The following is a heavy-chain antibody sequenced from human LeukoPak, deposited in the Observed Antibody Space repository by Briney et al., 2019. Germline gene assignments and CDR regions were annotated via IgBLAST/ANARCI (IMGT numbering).Heavy chain of an antibody. CDR1: GGSISGYY. CDR2: IYYSGGT. D-gene: IGHD3-10*01. V-gene: IGHV4-59*01. J-gene: IGHJ6*02. Sequence: SETLSLTCTVSGGSISGYYWSWIRQPPGKGLEWVGSIYYSGGTNYNPSLKSRVTISVDKSKNQFSLKLSSVTAADTAVYYCSRDRRYYGSGSYVYYYGMDVWGQGTTVTVSS. CDR3: SRDRRYYGSGSYVYYYGMDV.